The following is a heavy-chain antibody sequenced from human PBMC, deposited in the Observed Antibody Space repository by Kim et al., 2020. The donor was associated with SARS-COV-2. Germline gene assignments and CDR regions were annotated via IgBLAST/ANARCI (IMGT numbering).Heavy chain of an antibody. CDR2: IKQDVCEK. V-gene: IGHV3-7*01. CDR1: GFTFSSNW. Sequence: GGSLRLSCAASGFTFSSNWMTWVRQAPGKGLEWVANIKQDVCEKYYVDSVKGRFIISRDNAKNSLFLQMNSLRAEDTAMYYCARAIGMDVWGQGTPLTVS. CDR3: ARAIGMDV. J-gene: IGHJ6*02.